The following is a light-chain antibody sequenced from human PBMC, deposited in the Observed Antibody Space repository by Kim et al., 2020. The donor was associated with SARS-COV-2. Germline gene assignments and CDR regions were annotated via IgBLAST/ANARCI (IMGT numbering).Light chain of an antibody. CDR2: GTN. Sequence: SSELTQDPAVSVALGQTVRITCQGDSVRSYYATWYKQKPGQAPILVIYGTNNRPSGIPDRFSGSSSGNTASLTLTGTQVGDEADYYCTSRDSNDNVVFGG. CDR3: TSRDSNDNVV. V-gene: IGLV3-19*01. J-gene: IGLJ2*01. CDR1: SVRSYY.